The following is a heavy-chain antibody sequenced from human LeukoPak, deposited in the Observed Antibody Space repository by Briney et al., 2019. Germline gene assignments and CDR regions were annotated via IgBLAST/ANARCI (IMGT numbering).Heavy chain of an antibody. V-gene: IGHV3-48*01. J-gene: IGHJ4*02. CDR3: ARDVGVYGDYAILGY. CDR2: ISSNSRTI. D-gene: IGHD4-17*01. CDR1: GFTFSSYS. Sequence: GGSLRLSCAASGFTFSSYSMXXXRQAPGKGXXXXXXISSNSRTILYTDSVKGRXTXXRDNAKDSLYLQMNNLRVDDTAVYYCARDVGVYGDYAILGYWGQGTLATVSS.